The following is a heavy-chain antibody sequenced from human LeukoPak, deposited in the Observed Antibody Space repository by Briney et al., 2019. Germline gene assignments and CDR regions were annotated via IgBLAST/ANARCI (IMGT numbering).Heavy chain of an antibody. CDR2: ISPSSSYI. CDR3: ARGCGGNCYLNDY. V-gene: IGHV3-21*01. Sequence: GGSLRLSCAASGFTFSSYSMNWVRQAPWKGLEWVSSISPSSSYIYYADSVKGRFTVSRDNAKNTLYLQMNSLRAEDTAVYYCARGCGGNCYLNDYWGQGTLVTVPS. J-gene: IGHJ4*02. D-gene: IGHD2-15*01. CDR1: GFTFSSYS.